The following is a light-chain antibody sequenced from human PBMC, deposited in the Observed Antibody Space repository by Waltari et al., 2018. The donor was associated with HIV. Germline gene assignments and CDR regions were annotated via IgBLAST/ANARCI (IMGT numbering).Light chain of an antibody. J-gene: IGKJ2*01. CDR2: GAS. CDR3: HQYAGLPRT. Sequence: EIVLTQSPGTLSLSPGERATLSCRASQSVTGSHLAWYQQRPGQPPRLLVYGASSRATGIPDRFSGSGSATDFTLTITRLEPEDFAVYYCHQYAGLPRTFGQGTKLEIK. V-gene: IGKV3-20*01. CDR1: QSVTGSH.